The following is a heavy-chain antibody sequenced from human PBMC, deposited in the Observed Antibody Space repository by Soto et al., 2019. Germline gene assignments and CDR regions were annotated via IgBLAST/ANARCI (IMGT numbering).Heavy chain of an antibody. CDR1: GYTLSSNG. CDR3: VRDDGGLVRYYYHGWDV. V-gene: IGHV1-18*04. D-gene: IGHD6-6*01. J-gene: IGHJ6*02. Sequence: QVQLVQSGAEVKKPGASVRVSCKASGYTLSSNGISWVRQAPGQRFEWMGWISTNNGNTNYAQQFQRRISMTTDTSTKTAYMELRNLRSDDTAVYYCVRDDGGLVRYYYHGWDVWGQGTTVTVTS. CDR2: ISTNNGNT.